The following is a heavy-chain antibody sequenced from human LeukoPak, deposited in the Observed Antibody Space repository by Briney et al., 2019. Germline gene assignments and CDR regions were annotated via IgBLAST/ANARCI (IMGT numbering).Heavy chain of an antibody. CDR3: AKDRHWLALDD. D-gene: IGHD6-19*01. CDR2: ISGSGGRA. J-gene: IGHJ4*02. Sequence: GGTLRLSCAASGFTFSCCGMTWVRQAPGKGLEWVSGISGSGGRAYYADSVKGRVTISRDNSKNTLYLQMNSLRAEDTAVYYCAKDRHWLALDDWGQGTLVTVSS. CDR1: GFTFSCCG. V-gene: IGHV3-23*01.